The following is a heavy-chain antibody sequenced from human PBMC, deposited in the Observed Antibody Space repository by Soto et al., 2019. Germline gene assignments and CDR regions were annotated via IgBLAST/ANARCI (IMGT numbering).Heavy chain of an antibody. CDR1: GGSISRGGYY. D-gene: IGHD3-22*01. V-gene: IGHV4-31*03. J-gene: IGHJ6*02. CDR3: ARIPPRYDSSGYYYVYDYYYGMDV. CDR2: IYYSGST. Sequence: SETLSLTCTVSGGSISRGGYYWSWIRQHPGKGLEWIGYIYYSGSTYYNPSLKSRVTISVDTSKNQFSLKLSSVTAADTAVYYCARIPPRYDSSGYYYVYDYYYGMDVWGQGTTVTVSS.